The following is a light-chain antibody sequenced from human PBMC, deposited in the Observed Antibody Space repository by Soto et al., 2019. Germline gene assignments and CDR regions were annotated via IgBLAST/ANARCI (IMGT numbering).Light chain of an antibody. CDR1: QSISTY. CDR3: QQSYMDPIT. V-gene: IGKV1-39*01. CDR2: DAS. Sequence: DIQMTQNPSSLSASVGNRVTITCRASQSISTYLNWYQKKPGKAPNLLIYDASRLQSGVPSRFSGSGGGTDFTLSISSVQPEDFATYFCQQSYMDPITFGQGTLLEIK. J-gene: IGKJ5*01.